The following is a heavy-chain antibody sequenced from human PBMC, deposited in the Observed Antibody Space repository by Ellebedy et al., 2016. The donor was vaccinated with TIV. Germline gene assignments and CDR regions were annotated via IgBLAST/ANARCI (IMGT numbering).Heavy chain of an antibody. CDR2: VSGYNGNT. D-gene: IGHD4-17*01. V-gene: IGHV1-18*01. J-gene: IGHJ6*02. CDR1: GYTFTSFG. Sequence: ASVKVSXXASGYTFTSFGFSWVRQAPGHGLEWMGRVSGYNGNTNYAQKLQGRVTMTTDTSTSTAYMELRSLRSDDTAVYYCARDDYGDRYGMDVWGQGTTVTVSS. CDR3: ARDDYGDRYGMDV.